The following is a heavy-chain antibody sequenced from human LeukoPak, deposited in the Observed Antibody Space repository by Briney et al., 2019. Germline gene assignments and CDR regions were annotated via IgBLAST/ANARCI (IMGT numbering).Heavy chain of an antibody. J-gene: IGHJ4*02. V-gene: IGHV3-23*01. Sequence: GGSLRLSCVASGFTSSDYYMSWIRLAPGKGLFWVSGISAGGGSTYYADSVKGRFTISRDNSRNTLYLQMNSLRAEDTAVCYCAKDAAGPEYWGQGTLVTVSS. D-gene: IGHD6-13*01. CDR2: ISAGGGST. CDR1: GFTSSDYY. CDR3: AKDAAGPEY.